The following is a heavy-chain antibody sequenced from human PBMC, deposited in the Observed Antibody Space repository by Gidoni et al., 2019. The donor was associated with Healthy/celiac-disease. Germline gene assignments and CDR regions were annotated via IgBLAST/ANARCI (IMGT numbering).Heavy chain of an antibody. CDR2: IIPIFGTA. Sequence: QVQLVQSGAEVKKPGSSVKVSCKASGGTFSSYAISWVRQAPGQGLEWMGGIIPIFGTANYAQKFQGRVTITADESTSTAYMELSSLRSEDTAVYYCARDSGYYGSGSYSAYYYYGMDVWGQGTTVTVSS. D-gene: IGHD3-10*01. V-gene: IGHV1-69*12. CDR3: ARDSGYYGSGSYSAYYYYGMDV. J-gene: IGHJ6*02. CDR1: GGTFSSYA.